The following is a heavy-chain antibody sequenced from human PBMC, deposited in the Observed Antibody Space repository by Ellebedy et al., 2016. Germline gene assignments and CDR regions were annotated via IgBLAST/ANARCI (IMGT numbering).Heavy chain of an antibody. Sequence: GGSLRLXXAPSGLTVSSFFMGWVRQAPGKGLEWFSTMRGDGAKTHLADSVKGRFTISRDNSKNTLYLQMNNLRVDDTALYYCRQGHYFDQWGQGALVTVSS. CDR2: MRGDGAKT. CDR3: RQGHYFDQ. J-gene: IGHJ4*02. CDR1: GLTVSSFF. V-gene: IGHV3-23*01.